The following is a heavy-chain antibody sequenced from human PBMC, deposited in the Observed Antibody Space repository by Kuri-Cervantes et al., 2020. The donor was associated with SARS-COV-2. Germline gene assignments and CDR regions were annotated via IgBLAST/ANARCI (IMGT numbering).Heavy chain of an antibody. V-gene: IGHV3-23*01. Sequence: GGSLKISFAASGFTFNSYAMSWVPQAPGKGLEWVSANSGSGGSTYYADSVKGRFTISRDNSKNTLYLQMNSLRAEDTAVYYCAKGDYCCSTSCYSYYYYYGMDVWGQGTTVTVSS. CDR3: AKGDYCCSTSCYSYYYYYGMDV. D-gene: IGHD2-2*01. CDR2: NSGSGGST. CDR1: GFTFNSYA. J-gene: IGHJ6*02.